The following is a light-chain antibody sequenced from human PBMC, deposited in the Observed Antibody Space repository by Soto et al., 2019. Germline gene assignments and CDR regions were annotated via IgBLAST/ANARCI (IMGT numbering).Light chain of an antibody. Sequence: QSVLNQPPSASGTPGQRVTISCSGSSSNIGSNYVYWYQQLPGTAPKLLIYRNNQRPSGVPDRFSGSKSGTSASLAISGLRSEDEADYYCAAWDDSLSGRVFGTGTKVPVL. CDR3: AAWDDSLSGRV. CDR1: SSNIGSNY. J-gene: IGLJ1*01. V-gene: IGLV1-47*01. CDR2: RNN.